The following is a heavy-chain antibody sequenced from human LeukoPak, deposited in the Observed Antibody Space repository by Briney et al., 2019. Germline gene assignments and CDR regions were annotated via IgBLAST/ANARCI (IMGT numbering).Heavy chain of an antibody. CDR3: ARDQGSLTRSWYTGY. CDR2: INPYSGDT. J-gene: IGHJ4*02. V-gene: IGHV1-2*06. CDR1: GYTFTGYH. Sequence: ASVKVSCKASGYTFTGYHIHWVRQAPGQGLEWMGRINPYSGDTDFAQKFQGRVTMTRDTSITTAYMDLSSLTPDDTAVYFCARDQGSLTRSWYTGYWGQGTQVTVSS. D-gene: IGHD6-13*01.